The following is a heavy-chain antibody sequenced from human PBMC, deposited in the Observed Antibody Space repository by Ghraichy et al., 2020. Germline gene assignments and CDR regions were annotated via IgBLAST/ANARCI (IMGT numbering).Heavy chain of an antibody. V-gene: IGHV4-4*07. CDR1: GGSISSYY. CDR2: IYTSGST. D-gene: IGHD6-13*01. Sequence: SQTLSLTCTVSGGSISSYYWSWIRQPAGKGLEWIGRIYTSGSTNYNPSLKSRVTMSVDTSKNQFSLKLSSVTAADTAGYYCARVDSSSWYEERGDYWGQGTLVTVSS. J-gene: IGHJ4*02. CDR3: ARVDSSSWYEERGDY.